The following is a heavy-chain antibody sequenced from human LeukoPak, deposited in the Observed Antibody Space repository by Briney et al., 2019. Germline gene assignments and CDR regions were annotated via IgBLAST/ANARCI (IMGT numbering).Heavy chain of an antibody. CDR2: ISGSGDYT. Sequence: GGSLRLSCAASGFTFSNYAMSWVRQAPGRGLEGVSAISGSGDYTNYADSLKGRFTIASDNSKNTLYLQMNSLRAEDTAVYYCAKDRASSSGSYPYRGFDYWGQGTLVTVSS. CDR3: AKDRASSSGSYPYRGFDY. CDR1: GFTFSNYA. D-gene: IGHD6-19*01. J-gene: IGHJ4*02. V-gene: IGHV3-23*01.